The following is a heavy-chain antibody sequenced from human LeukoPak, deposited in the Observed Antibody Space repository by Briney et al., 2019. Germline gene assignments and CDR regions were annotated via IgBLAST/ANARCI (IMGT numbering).Heavy chain of an antibody. CDR3: ARDLGGYSTGWYLDY. J-gene: IGHJ4*02. D-gene: IGHD6-19*01. CDR1: GGSFSGYY. CDR2: IYYGGST. V-gene: IGHV4-59*01. Sequence: SETLSLTCAVYGGSFSGYYWSWIRQPPGKGLEWIGYIYYGGSTNYNPSLKSRVTISVDTSKNQFSLKLSSVTAADTAVYYCARDLGGYSTGWYLDYWGQGTLVTVSS.